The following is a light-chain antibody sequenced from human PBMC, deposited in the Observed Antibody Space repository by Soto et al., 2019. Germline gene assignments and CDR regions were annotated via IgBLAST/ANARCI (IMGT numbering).Light chain of an antibody. V-gene: IGKV3-20*01. Sequence: EIVLTQSPGTLSLFPGERATLSCRATESVTSNYLAWYQQKPGQAPRLLIYIASSRATGIPARFSGSGSGTDFTLTISRLDPEDFAVYYCQQYGTSPWTFGQGTKVEIK. CDR2: IAS. CDR3: QQYGTSPWT. CDR1: ESVTSNY. J-gene: IGKJ1*01.